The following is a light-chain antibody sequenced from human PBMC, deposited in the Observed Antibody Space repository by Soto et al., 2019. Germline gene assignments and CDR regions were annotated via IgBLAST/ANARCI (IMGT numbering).Light chain of an antibody. CDR3: QQYGNLPIT. V-gene: IGKV1-33*01. Sequence: DIQMTQSPSSLSASVGDRVTITCQASQDITNYLNWYQQKPGKAPKLLVYDASNLETGVPSRFSGSGSGTDFTLTISSLQPEDIATYYCQQYGNLPITFGQGTRLEIK. J-gene: IGKJ5*01. CDR2: DAS. CDR1: QDITNY.